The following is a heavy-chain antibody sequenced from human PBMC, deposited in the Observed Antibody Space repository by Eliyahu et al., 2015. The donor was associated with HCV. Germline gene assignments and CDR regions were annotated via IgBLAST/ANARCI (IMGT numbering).Heavy chain of an antibody. J-gene: IGHJ5*02. CDR2: VRYGANN. V-gene: IGHV4-39*01. D-gene: IGHD2-8*02. CDR3: ARHVASRNWWPNWFDP. CDR1: GGSISSETHF. Sequence: QLQLQESGPGLVKPSETLSLTCSVXGGSISSETHFWAWIRPSPGKGLEWXGSVRYGANNYYNPSLKSRLTTSVDTSNNQFSLKLTSVTAADAAVYYCARHVASRNWWPNWFDPWGQGILVTVSS.